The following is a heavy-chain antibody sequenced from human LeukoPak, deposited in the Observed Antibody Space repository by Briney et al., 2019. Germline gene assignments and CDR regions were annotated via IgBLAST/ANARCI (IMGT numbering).Heavy chain of an antibody. V-gene: IGHV3-30-3*01. Sequence: QLGGSLILSCAASGFTFSSYAMHWVRPAPGKGLEWVAVISYDGSNKYYADSVKGRFTISRDNSKNTLYLQMNSLRAEDTAVYYCARLFTAVAVFGLDYWGQGTLVTVSS. J-gene: IGHJ4*02. CDR3: ARLFTAVAVFGLDY. CDR1: GFTFSSYA. D-gene: IGHD6-19*01. CDR2: ISYDGSNK.